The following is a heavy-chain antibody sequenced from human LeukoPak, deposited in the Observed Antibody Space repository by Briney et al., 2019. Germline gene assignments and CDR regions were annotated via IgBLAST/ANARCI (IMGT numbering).Heavy chain of an antibody. CDR1: GGSISSSSYY. J-gene: IGHJ6*03. V-gene: IGHV4-39*07. D-gene: IGHD5-24*01. CDR2: IYYSGST. Sequence: SETLSLTCTVSGGSISSSSYYWGWIRQPPGKGLEWIGSIYYSGSTYYNPSLKSRVTISVDTSKNQFSLKLSSVTAADTAVYYCARGYVEMATADQPGRWAMYYYYYYMDVWGKGTTVTVSS. CDR3: ARGYVEMATADQPGRWAMYYYYYYMDV.